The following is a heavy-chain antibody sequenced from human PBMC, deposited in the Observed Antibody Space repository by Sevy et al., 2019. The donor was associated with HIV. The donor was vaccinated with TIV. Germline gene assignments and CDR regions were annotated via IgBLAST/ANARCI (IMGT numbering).Heavy chain of an antibody. V-gene: IGHV3-13*01. CDR3: ARDQGRVCSGGSCYSVYGMDV. CDR2: IGTAGDT. Sequence: GGSLRLSCAASGFTFSSYDMHWVRQATGKGLEWVSAIGTAGDTYYPGSVKGRFTISRENAKNSLYLQMNSLRAGDTAVYYCARDQGRVCSGGSCYSVYGMDVWGQGPTVTVSS. J-gene: IGHJ6*02. CDR1: GFTFSSYD. D-gene: IGHD2-15*01.